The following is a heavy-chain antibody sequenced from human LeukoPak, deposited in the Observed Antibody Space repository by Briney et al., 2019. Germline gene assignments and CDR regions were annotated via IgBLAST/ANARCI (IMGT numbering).Heavy chain of an antibody. J-gene: IGHJ4*02. CDR1: GFTFNRFW. D-gene: IGHD3-3*01. Sequence: AGGSLRLSCAASGFTFNRFWMTWVRQAPGKGLEWVASTKEDESEKYYVDSVKGRFTVSRDNAKKSLYLQMDDLRAEDTALYYCARYNFYSDYYTRNFDHWGQGTLVTVSS. V-gene: IGHV3-7*03. CDR3: ARYNFYSDYYTRNFDH. CDR2: TKEDESEK.